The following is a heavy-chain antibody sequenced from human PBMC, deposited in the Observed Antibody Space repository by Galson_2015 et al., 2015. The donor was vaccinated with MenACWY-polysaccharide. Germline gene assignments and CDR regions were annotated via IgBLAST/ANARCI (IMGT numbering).Heavy chain of an antibody. J-gene: IGHJ5*02. CDR3: ARGQKTLGP. CDR1: GFTFSGYW. CDR2: IKQDGSEN. V-gene: IGHV3-7*04. Sequence: SLRLSCAASGFTFSGYWMGWVRQAPGKGLEWVANIKQDGSENYYVDSVKGRITISRDNAKSSLYLQINSLRAEDTAVYYCARGQKTLGPWGQGTLVTVSS.